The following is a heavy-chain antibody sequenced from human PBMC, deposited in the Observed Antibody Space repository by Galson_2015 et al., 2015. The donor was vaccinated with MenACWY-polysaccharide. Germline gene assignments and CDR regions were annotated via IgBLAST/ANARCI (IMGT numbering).Heavy chain of an antibody. V-gene: IGHV1-8*01. J-gene: IGHJ4*02. CDR2: MYPNSGNT. CDR3: TRIIARKYTFADS. CDR1: GYKFSSYD. D-gene: IGHD2-21*01. Sequence: SVKVSCKASGYKFSSYDINWVRQASGQGLEWMGWMYPNSGNTGYAQRFQGRIAMTRDTATSTAYMELRMLRYDDTAVYYCTRIIARKYTFADSWGQGTLVTVSS.